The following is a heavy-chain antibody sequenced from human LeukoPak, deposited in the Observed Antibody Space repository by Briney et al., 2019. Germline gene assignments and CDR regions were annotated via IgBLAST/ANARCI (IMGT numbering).Heavy chain of an antibody. D-gene: IGHD6-13*01. Sequence: ASVKVSCKASGYTFTSYYMHWVRQAPGQGLEWMGIINPSGGSTSYAQKFQGRATMTRDTSRSRVYMKSSSLRSEDPAVYYCAREGTDSSSWYRYYYYMDVWGKGTTVTVSS. CDR2: INPSGGST. J-gene: IGHJ6*03. CDR1: GYTFTSYY. V-gene: IGHV1-46*01. CDR3: AREGTDSSSWYRYYYYMDV.